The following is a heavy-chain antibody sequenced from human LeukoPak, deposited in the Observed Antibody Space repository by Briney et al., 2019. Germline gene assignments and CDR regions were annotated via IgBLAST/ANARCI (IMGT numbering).Heavy chain of an antibody. CDR2: ISYDGSNK. D-gene: IGHD3-22*01. CDR3: ARGSSGYYVGFDY. J-gene: IGHJ4*02. V-gene: IGHV3-30-3*01. CDR1: GFIFRRYA. Sequence: PGGSLRLSCAASGFIFRRYAMHAVRQAPGKGLEWVAVISYDGSNKYYGDSVRGRFTISRDNSKKTLYLQMNRLRAEDTAVYYCARGSSGYYVGFDYWGQGTLVTVSS.